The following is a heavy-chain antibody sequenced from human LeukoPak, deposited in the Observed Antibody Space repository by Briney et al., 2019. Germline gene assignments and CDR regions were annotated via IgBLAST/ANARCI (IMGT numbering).Heavy chain of an antibody. CDR1: GFTFSSYG. J-gene: IGHJ4*02. V-gene: IGHV3-7*03. Sequence: PGRSLRLSCAASGFTFSSYGMHWVRQAPGKGLEWVANIKVDGSEKYYADSVKGRFTISRDNAENSLYLQMNSLRAEDTAVYYCARKTGTTGEAFDYWGQGTQVTVSS. CDR3: ARKTGTTGEAFDY. D-gene: IGHD1-1*01. CDR2: IKVDGSEK.